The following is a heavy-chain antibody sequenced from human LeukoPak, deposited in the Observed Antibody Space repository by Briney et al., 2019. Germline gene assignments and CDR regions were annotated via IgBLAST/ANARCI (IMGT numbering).Heavy chain of an antibody. Sequence: GGSLRLSCAASGFTVSSNYMSWVRQAPGKGLEWVSVIYSGGSTYYADSVKGRFTISRDNSKNTLYLQMNSLRAEDTAVHYCARNGQALYSGYDGWGQGTLVTVSS. CDR1: GFTVSSNY. CDR2: IYSGGST. CDR3: ARNGQALYSGYDG. V-gene: IGHV3-53*01. D-gene: IGHD5-12*01. J-gene: IGHJ4*02.